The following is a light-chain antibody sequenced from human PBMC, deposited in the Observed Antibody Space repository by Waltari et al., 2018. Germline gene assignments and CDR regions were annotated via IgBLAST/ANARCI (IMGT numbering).Light chain of an antibody. V-gene: IGKV1-5*03. CDR3: QQYNSYEWT. CDR2: KAS. CDR1: QSINSW. J-gene: IGKJ1*01. Sequence: DIQMTQFHSTLSASVGARLTITCRASQSINSWLAWYQQKPGKAPKLLIYKASSLESGVPSRFSGSGSGTEFTLTISSLQPDDFATYYCQQYNSYEWTFGQGTKVAIK.